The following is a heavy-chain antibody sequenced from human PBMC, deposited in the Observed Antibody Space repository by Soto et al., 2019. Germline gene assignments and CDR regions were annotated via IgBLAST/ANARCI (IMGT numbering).Heavy chain of an antibody. D-gene: IGHD3-9*01. V-gene: IGHV2-5*01. CDR3: AHRAGAQNLRYFDWFQFGGRGYYYGMDV. J-gene: IGHJ6*02. Sequence: SGPTLVNPTQTLTLTCTFSGFSLSTSGVGVGWIRQPPGKALEWLALIYWNDDKRYSPSLKSRLTITKDTSKNQVVLTMTNMDPVDTATYYCAHRAGAQNLRYFDWFQFGGRGYYYGMDVWGQGTTVTVSS. CDR2: IYWNDDK. CDR1: GFSLSTSGVG.